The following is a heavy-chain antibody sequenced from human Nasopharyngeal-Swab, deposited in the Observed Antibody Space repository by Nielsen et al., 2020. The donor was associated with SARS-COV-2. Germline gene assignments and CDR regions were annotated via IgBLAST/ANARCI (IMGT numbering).Heavy chain of an antibody. D-gene: IGHD2-8*01. CDR3: AREPRIYCTNGVCYPYYYGMDV. CDR2: IYYSGST. CDR1: GGSISSGGYY. J-gene: IGHJ6*02. V-gene: IGHV4-31*03. Sequence: SETLSLTCTVSGGSISSGGYYWSWIRQHPGKGLEWIGYIYYSGSTYYNPSLKSRVTISVGTSKNQFSLKLSSVTAADTAVYYCAREPRIYCTNGVCYPYYYGMDVWGQGTTVTVSS.